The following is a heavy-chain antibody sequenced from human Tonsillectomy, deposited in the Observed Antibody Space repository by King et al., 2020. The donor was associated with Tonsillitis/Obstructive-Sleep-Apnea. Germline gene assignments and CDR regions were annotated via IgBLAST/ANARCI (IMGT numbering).Heavy chain of an antibody. CDR1: GYSFSNLW. D-gene: IGHD6-19*01. Sequence: QLVQSGAEVKKPGESLKISCKGSGYSFSNLWIGWVRQMPGKGLEWMGIIYPGDSDTRYSPSFQGQVTISADKSISTAYLQWGSLKASETAMYYCARVLAVAGINLGVDFWGQGTLVTVSS. V-gene: IGHV5-51*01. CDR3: ARVLAVAGINLGVDF. CDR2: IYPGDSDT. J-gene: IGHJ4*02.